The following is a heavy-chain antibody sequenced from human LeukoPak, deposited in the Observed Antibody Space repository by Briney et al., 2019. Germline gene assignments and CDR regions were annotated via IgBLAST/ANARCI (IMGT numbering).Heavy chain of an antibody. J-gene: IGHJ5*02. CDR2: ISSTSNYI. CDR1: GFTFSTYS. CDR3: ASAGYASWFDP. V-gene: IGHV3-21*01. Sequence: GGSLRLSCAASGFTFSTYSMNWVRQAPGKGLEWVSSISSTSNYIYYADSVKGRFTISRDNAKNSLYLQMNSLRAEDTAVYYCASAGYASWFDPWGQGTLVTVSS. D-gene: IGHD3-16*01.